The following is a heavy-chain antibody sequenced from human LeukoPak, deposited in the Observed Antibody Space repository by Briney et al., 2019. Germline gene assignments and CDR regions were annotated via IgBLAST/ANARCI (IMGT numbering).Heavy chain of an antibody. V-gene: IGHV3-7*01. CDR1: GFTFSNYW. CDR3: ARVMAASVWRSYGSYYYYYYMDV. CDR2: IKEDGSEK. J-gene: IGHJ6*03. Sequence: SGGSLRLSCAASGFTFSNYWMGWVRQAPGKGLEWVANIKEDGSEKNYVDSVKGRFTISRDNAKNSLYLQMSSLRAADTAVYYCARVMAASVWRSYGSYYYYYYMDVWSKGTTVTVSS. D-gene: IGHD3-16*01.